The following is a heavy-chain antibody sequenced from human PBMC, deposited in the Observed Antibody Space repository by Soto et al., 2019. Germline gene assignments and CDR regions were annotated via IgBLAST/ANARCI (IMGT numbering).Heavy chain of an antibody. V-gene: IGHV3-11*01. CDR1: GFTFSDYY. J-gene: IGHJ4*02. CDR3: AREPSNWNYCFDY. D-gene: IGHD1-7*01. Sequence: QVQLVESGGGLVKPGGSLRLSCAASGFTFSDYYMSWIRQAPGKGLEWVSYISSSGTTIFYADSLLGRFTISRDNAKKSLYLQMNSLRGEDTAVYYCAREPSNWNYCFDYWGQGTLVTVSS. CDR2: ISSSGTTI.